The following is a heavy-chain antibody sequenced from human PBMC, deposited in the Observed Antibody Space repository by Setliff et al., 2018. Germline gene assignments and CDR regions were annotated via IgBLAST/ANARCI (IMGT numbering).Heavy chain of an antibody. V-gene: IGHV4-31*03. CDR2: IYYSGNT. Sequence: SETLSLTCTVSGGSISSGGYYWSWIRQHPGKGLEWIGYIYYSGNTYYNPSLKSRVTISVATSKNQFSLKLSFVTAADTAVYYCARVPRFTDTRNALDIWGQGTMVTVSS. D-gene: IGHD5-18*01. J-gene: IGHJ3*02. CDR1: GGSISSGGYY. CDR3: ARVPRFTDTRNALDI.